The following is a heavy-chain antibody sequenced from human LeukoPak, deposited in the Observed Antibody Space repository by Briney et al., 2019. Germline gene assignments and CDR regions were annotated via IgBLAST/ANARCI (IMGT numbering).Heavy chain of an antibody. V-gene: IGHV1-2*02. CDR3: ARDWSGNYYNVGHWFDP. CDR1: AYTFPGNY. CDR2: INPNSGGT. J-gene: IGHJ5*02. D-gene: IGHD3-10*01. Sequence: ASVKVSCKASAYTFPGNYIHWVRQAPGQGREWMGWINPNSGGTNYAQKFQGRVTMTRDTSINTAYMELSRLRSDDTAMYYCARDWSGNYYNVGHWFDPWGQGTLVTVSS.